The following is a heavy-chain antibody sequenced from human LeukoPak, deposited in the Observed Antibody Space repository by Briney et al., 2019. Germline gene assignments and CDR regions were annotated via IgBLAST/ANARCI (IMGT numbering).Heavy chain of an antibody. J-gene: IGHJ4*02. CDR3: AKGECGGDCYSRY. V-gene: IGHV3-23*01. D-gene: IGHD2-21*02. CDR1: GFTFSSYA. Sequence: GGSLRLSCAASGFTFSSYAMSWVRQAPGEGLEWVSAISGSGGSTYYADSVKGRFTISRDNSKNTLYLQMSSLRAEDTAVYYCAKGECGGDCYSRYWGQGTLVTVSS. CDR2: ISGSGGST.